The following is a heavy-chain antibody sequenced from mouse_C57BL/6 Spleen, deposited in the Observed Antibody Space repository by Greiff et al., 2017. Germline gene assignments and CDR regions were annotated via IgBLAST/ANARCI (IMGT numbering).Heavy chain of an antibody. CDR1: GYTFTSYW. J-gene: IGHJ3*01. D-gene: IGHD1-1*01. CDR2: IYPGSGST. CDR3: ARADYGSNYGWFAY. Sequence: QVQLKQPGAELVKPGASVKMSCTASGYTFTSYWITWVKQRPGQGLEWIGDIYPGSGSTNYNEKFKSKATLTVDTSSSTAYMQLSSLTSEDSAVYSCARADYGSNYGWFAYWGQGTLVTVSA. V-gene: IGHV1-55*01.